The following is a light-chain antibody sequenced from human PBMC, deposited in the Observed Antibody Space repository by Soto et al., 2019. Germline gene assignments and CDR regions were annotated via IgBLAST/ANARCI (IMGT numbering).Light chain of an antibody. J-gene: IGKJ3*01. CDR2: DAS. CDR3: RQSSNWPPRFT. CDR1: QSVSSY. V-gene: IGKV3-11*01. Sequence: EIVLTQSPATLSLSPGERATLSCRASQSVSSYLAWYQQKPGQAPRLLMYDASNRATGIPARFSGSGSGTDFTLPISSLEPEDFAVYYCRQSSNWPPRFTFCHGTKVDIK.